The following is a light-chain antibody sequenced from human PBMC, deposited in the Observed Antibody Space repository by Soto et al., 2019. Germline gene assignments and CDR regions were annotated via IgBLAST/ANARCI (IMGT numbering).Light chain of an antibody. V-gene: IGKV1-5*01. CDR3: QQYTTYPVT. Sequence: DIQMTQSPSTLSASVGDRVTITCRASQSIHRWLAWYQQKAGKAPKVLIYDASSLDSGVPSRFSGSGSGTESTLTISSLQPDDFATDQCQQYTTYPVTFGQGTKLEL. J-gene: IGKJ2*01. CDR2: DAS. CDR1: QSIHRW.